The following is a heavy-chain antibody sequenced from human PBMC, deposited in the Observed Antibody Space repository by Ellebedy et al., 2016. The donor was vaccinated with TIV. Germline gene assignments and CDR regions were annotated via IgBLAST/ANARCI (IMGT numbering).Heavy chain of an antibody. J-gene: IGHJ4*02. CDR2: ISYDGSNK. Sequence: GESLKISCAASGFPFDSYVMNWVRQAPGKGLEWVALISYDGSNKYFADSVQGRFTITRDDSKNTLYLQMDSLRAEDTAVYYCAKDLAAKWLQAFDYWGQGTLVTVSS. CDR1: GFPFDSYV. CDR3: AKDLAAKWLQAFDY. V-gene: IGHV3-30*04. D-gene: IGHD5-24*01.